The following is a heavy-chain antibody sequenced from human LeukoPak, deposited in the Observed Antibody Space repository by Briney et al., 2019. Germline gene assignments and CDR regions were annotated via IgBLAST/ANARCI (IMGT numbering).Heavy chain of an antibody. V-gene: IGHV4-59*01. J-gene: IGHJ4*02. CDR2: IYYSGST. Sequence: KPSEALSLTCTVSGGSISSYYWSWIRQPPGKGLEWIGYIYYSGSTNYNPSLKSRVTISVDTSKNQFSLKLSSVTAADTAVYYCARGTYGEHDYWGQGTLVTVSS. D-gene: IGHD4-17*01. CDR1: GGSISSYY. CDR3: ARGTYGEHDY.